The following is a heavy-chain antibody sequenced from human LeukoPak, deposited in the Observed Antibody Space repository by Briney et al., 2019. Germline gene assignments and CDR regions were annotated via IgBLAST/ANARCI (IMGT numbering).Heavy chain of an antibody. CDR3: AKERSPDIVGVPAPAGY. D-gene: IGHD2-2*01. V-gene: IGHV3-23*01. Sequence: GGSLRLSCAASGFTFSSYAMSWVRQAPGKGLGWVSAISGSGGTTYYAAPVKGRFTFSRANSKNTLYLQMNSLSAEDTAVYYCAKERSPDIVGVPAPAGYWGQGTLVTVSS. CDR1: GFTFSSYA. J-gene: IGHJ4*02. CDR2: ISGSGGTT.